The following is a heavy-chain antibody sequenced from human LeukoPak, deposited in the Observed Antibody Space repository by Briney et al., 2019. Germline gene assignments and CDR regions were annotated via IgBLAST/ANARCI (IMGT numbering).Heavy chain of an antibody. V-gene: IGHV4-34*01. J-gene: IGHJ6*03. D-gene: IGHD3-10*01. Sequence: SETLSLTCAVYGGSFSGYYWSWIRQPPGKGLEWIGEINHSGSTNYNPSLKSRVTISVDTSKNQFSLKLSSVTAADTAVYYCARGFKTMVRGVIRRYYYYYMDVWGKGTTVTVSS. CDR2: INHSGST. CDR3: ARGFKTMVRGVIRRYYYYYMDV. CDR1: GGSFSGYY.